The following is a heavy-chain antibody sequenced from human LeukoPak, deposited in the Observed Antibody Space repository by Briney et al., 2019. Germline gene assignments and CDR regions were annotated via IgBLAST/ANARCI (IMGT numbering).Heavy chain of an antibody. CDR1: GYTFTSYG. CDR3: AAHPLSRELDIVAY. V-gene: IGHV1-18*01. Sequence: GASVKVSCKASGYTFTSYGISWLRQAPGQGLEWMGWISAYNGNTNYAQKFQGRVTMTTDTSTSTAYMELRSLRSDDTAVYYCAAHPLSRELDIVAYWGQGTLVTVSS. CDR2: ISAYNGNT. J-gene: IGHJ4*02. D-gene: IGHD1-26*01.